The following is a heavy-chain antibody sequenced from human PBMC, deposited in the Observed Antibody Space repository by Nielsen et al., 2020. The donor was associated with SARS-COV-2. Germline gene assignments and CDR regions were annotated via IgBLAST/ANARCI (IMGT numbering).Heavy chain of an antibody. CDR3: ASPNWNYWVDYYYYGMDV. CDR1: GYTLTELS. J-gene: IGHJ6*02. Sequence: SVKVSCKVSGYTLTELSIHWVRQAPGQGLEWMGGIIPIFGTANYAQKFQGRVTITADKSTSTAYMELSSLRSEDTAVYYCASPNWNYWVDYYYYGMDVWGQGTTVTVSS. V-gene: IGHV1-69*06. CDR2: IIPIFGTA. D-gene: IGHD1-7*01.